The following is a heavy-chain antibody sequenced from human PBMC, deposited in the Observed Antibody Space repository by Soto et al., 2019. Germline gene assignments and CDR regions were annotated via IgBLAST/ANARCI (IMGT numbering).Heavy chain of an antibody. D-gene: IGHD1-26*01. J-gene: IGHJ4*02. CDR2: SSGSGDST. Sequence: GGSLRRSCAASGFTFSSYAMSWVRQAPGKGLEWVSASSGSGDSTYYAGSVKGRCTISRDNSKKTLYLQMNSLRAEDTAAYYFAKDYRTAGARRYYFYYWRQRTLVTASS. V-gene: IGHV3-23*01. CDR3: AKDYRTAGARRYYFYY. CDR1: GFTFSSYA.